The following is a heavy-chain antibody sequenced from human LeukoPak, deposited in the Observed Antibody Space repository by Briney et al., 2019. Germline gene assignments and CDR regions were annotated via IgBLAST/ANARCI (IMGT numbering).Heavy chain of an antibody. Sequence: ASVKVSCKASGCTFTAYYMHWIRQAPGQGLEWMGWINPNSGGTNLAQKFQGRVTMTRDTSISTAYMELSRLRSDDTAVCYCVRDPSPPYWGQGTQVTVSS. V-gene: IGHV1-2*02. J-gene: IGHJ4*02. CDR3: VRDPSPPY. CDR1: GCTFTAYY. D-gene: IGHD6-6*01. CDR2: INPNSGGT.